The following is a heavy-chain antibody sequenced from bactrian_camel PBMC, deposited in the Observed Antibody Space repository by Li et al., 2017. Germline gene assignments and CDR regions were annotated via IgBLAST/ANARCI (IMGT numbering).Heavy chain of an antibody. V-gene: IGHV3S33*01. J-gene: IGHJ4*01. CDR1: GFAFSTYD. CDR2: IYLFGDT. D-gene: IGHD6*01. CDR3: AAVRSDPLSHLGGVSTVVTCPFEDLAY. Sequence: HVQLVESGGGSVQAGGSLRLSCVASGFAFSTYDMNWVRQAPGKEREGVAHIYLFGDTNYADSVKGRFTISKDSAKNTQYLDMKRLNIGDTAMYYCAAVRSDPLSHLGGVSTVVTCPFEDLAYWGRGTQVTVS.